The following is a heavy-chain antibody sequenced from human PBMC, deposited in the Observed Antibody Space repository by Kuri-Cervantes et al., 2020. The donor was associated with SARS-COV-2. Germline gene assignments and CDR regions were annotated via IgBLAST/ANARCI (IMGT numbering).Heavy chain of an antibody. D-gene: IGHD3-22*01. CDR1: GGSFSSGYY. CDR2: IYHSGST. Sequence: SETLSLTCAVYGGSFSSGYYWGWIRQPPGKGLEWIGSIYHSGSTYYNPSLKSRVTISVDTSKNQFSLKLSSVTAADTAVYYCARGRTSGYYYYFDYWGQGTLVTVSS. J-gene: IGHJ4*02. CDR3: ARGRTSGYYYYFDY. V-gene: IGHV4-38-2*01.